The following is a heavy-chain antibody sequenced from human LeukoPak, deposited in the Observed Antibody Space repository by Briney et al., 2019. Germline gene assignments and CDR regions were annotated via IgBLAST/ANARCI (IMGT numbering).Heavy chain of an antibody. CDR1: GFTFSSCA. Sequence: PGGSLRLSCAASGFTFSSCAMHWVRQAPGKGLEWVAVISDDGSNKYYADSVKGRFTISRDNSKNTLYLQMNSLRPEDTAVYYCARVDDLDAFDIWGQGTMVTVSS. D-gene: IGHD2-2*03. CDR3: ARVDDLDAFDI. J-gene: IGHJ3*02. CDR2: ISDDGSNK. V-gene: IGHV3-30*04.